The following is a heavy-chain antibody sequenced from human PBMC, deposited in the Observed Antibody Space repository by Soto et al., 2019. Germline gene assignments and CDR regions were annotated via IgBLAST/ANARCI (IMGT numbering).Heavy chain of an antibody. CDR1: GFSISNYW. CDR3: ARDLTPEILPYYYDANDI. D-gene: IGHD3-22*01. J-gene: IGHJ3*02. CDR2: IKEDGNEE. V-gene: IGHV3-7*01. Sequence: EVRLVESGGGLVQPGGSLRLSCAASGFSISNYWMTWVRQAPGKGLEGVANIKEDGNEEYYVDSVKGRFTISRDNAKNSLYLQMNSLRAEDTAVYYCARDLTPEILPYYYDANDIWGQGTLVTVSS.